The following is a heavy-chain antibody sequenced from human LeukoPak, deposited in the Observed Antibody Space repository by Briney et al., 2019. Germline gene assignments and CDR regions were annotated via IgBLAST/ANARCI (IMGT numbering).Heavy chain of an antibody. J-gene: IGHJ4*02. CDR2: ISKDGGNK. Sequence: GGSLRLSCAASGFTFDEHDMYWVRQVPGKGLEWVCLISKDGGNKHYADSVKGRFSISRDNNRNSLSLQMNSLRSEDTGLYFCAKRSGAPNNFDYWGQGALGTVSS. D-gene: IGHD1-1*01. V-gene: IGHV3-43*02. CDR1: GFTFDEHD. CDR3: AKRSGAPNNFDY.